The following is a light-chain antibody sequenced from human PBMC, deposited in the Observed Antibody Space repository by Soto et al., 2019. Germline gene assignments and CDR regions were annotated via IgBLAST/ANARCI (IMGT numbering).Light chain of an antibody. CDR2: AAS. Sequence: DIQMTQSPSSLSASVGDRVTITCRASQGISNHLGWFQHKPGKAPKRLIYAASSLQSGVPSRFSGSGSGKEFTLTIRGLQPEDFSSYYCLQHNTYPYTGGRGTKLEIK. J-gene: IGKJ2*01. CDR3: LQHNTYPYT. CDR1: QGISNH. V-gene: IGKV1-17*01.